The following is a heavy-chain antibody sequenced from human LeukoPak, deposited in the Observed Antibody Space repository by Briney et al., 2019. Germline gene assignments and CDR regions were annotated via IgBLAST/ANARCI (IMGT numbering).Heavy chain of an antibody. D-gene: IGHD3-10*01. Sequence: ASVKVSCKASAYTFSSYLIHWVRQAPGQGLDWMGIIDPSGGSTVYAQRFQGRVTMTRDTSTSTVYMELSSLRSEDTAVYYCARDLGLRGVTNWFDPWGQGTLVTVS. CDR1: AYTFSSYL. J-gene: IGHJ5*02. CDR3: ARDLGLRGVTNWFDP. CDR2: IDPSGGST. V-gene: IGHV1-46*01.